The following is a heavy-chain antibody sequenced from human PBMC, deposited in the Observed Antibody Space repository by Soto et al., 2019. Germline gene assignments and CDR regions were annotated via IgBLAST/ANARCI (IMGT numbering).Heavy chain of an antibody. V-gene: IGHV3-30-3*01. CDR2: ISYDGSNK. J-gene: IGHJ6*02. D-gene: IGHD3-9*01. Sequence: GGSLRLSCAASGFTFSSYAMHWVRQAPGKGLEWVAVISYDGSNKYYADSVKGRFTISRDNSKNTLYLQMNSLRAEDTAVYYCARGVSLRYFDWSSDKNEYYYGMDVWGQGTTVTVSS. CDR1: GFTFSSYA. CDR3: ARGVSLRYFDWSSDKNEYYYGMDV.